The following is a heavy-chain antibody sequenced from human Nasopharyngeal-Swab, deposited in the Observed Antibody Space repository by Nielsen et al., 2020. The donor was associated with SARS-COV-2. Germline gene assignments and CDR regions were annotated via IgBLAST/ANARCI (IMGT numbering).Heavy chain of an antibody. J-gene: IGHJ4*02. CDR3: ARDGVYGDYRFDY. CDR1: GYTFPSYY. D-gene: IGHD4-17*01. V-gene: IGHV1-46*01. Sequence: ASVKVSCKASGYTFPSYYIHWVPQAPGQGLEWMGIINPSGGSTSYAQKFQGRVTMTRDTSTSTVYMELSSLRSEDTAVYYCARDGVYGDYRFDYWGQGTLVNVSS. CDR2: INPSGGST.